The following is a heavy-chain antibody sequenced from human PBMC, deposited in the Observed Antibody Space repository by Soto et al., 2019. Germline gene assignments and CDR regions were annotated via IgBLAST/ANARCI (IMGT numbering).Heavy chain of an antibody. CDR1: GGSISTYY. CDR2: IYYSGST. Sequence: SETLSLSCTVSGGSISTYYWSWFRQPPGKGLEWIGYIYYSGSTNYNPSLKSRVTISVDTSKNQFSLKLSSVTAADTAVYYCARVHSSGWTHLDYWGQGTLVTVS. V-gene: IGHV4-59*01. CDR3: ARVHSSGWTHLDY. J-gene: IGHJ4*02. D-gene: IGHD6-19*01.